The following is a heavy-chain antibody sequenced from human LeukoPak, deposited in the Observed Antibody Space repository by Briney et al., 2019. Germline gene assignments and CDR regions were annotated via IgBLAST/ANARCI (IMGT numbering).Heavy chain of an antibody. V-gene: IGHV3-23*01. D-gene: IGHD2/OR15-2a*01. J-gene: IGHJ4*02. CDR3: AKVLLPQTRFDY. CDR2: ISGSGGST. Sequence: GGSLRLSCAASGFTFSSYAMSWVRQAPGKGLEWVSSISGSGGSTFHADSVKGRFTISRDNSKNTLYLQMNSLRADDTAVYYCAKVLLPQTRFDYWGQGTLVTVSS. CDR1: GFTFSSYA.